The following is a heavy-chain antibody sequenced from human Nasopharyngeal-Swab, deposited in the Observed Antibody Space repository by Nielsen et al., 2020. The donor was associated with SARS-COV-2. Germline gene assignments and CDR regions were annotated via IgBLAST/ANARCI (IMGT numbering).Heavy chain of an antibody. CDR1: GFTFSSYS. J-gene: IGHJ6*02. CDR3: ARDKFVDCGMDV. CDR2: ISSSSYI. Sequence: GESLKISCAASGFTFSSYSMNWVRQAPGKGLEWVSSISSSSYIYYADSVKGRFTISRGNAKNSLYLQMNSLRAEDTAVYYCARDKFVDCGMDVWGQGTTVTVSS. V-gene: IGHV3-21*01.